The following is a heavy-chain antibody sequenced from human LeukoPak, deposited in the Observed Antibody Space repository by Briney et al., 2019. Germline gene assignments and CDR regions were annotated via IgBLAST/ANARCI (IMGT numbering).Heavy chain of an antibody. CDR3: ARVGSSSWYYPGLGV. CDR1: GYTFTSYG. J-gene: IGHJ4*02. D-gene: IGHD6-13*01. V-gene: IGHV1-18*01. CDR2: ISAYNGNT. Sequence: GASVKVSCKASGYTFTSYGISWVRQAPGQGLEWMGWISAYNGNTNYAQKLQGRVTMTRNTSISTAYMELSSLRSEDTAVYYCARVGSSSWYYPGLGVWGQGTLVTVSS.